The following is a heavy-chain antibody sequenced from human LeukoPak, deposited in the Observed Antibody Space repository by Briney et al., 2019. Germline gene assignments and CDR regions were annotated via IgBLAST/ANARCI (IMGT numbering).Heavy chain of an antibody. J-gene: IGHJ4*02. V-gene: IGHV3-7*01. CDR2: INQDGSKE. D-gene: IGHD5-12*01. Sequence: GGSLRLSCAASGFTFSNYWMTWARQAPGKGLEWVAHINQDGSKEYYMDSVKARFPVSRDNAKNSLSLQMNSLRAKDTAVHYGGRCGGESGYDLVDYWGQGTVVTVSS. CDR3: GRCGGESGYDLVDY. CDR1: GFTFSNYW.